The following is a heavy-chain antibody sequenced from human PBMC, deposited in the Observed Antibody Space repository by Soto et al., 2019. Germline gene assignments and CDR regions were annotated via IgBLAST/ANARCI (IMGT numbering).Heavy chain of an antibody. J-gene: IGHJ3*02. CDR3: AKDRWAGSRWYATHDDFDI. CDR1: GFTFSSYG. D-gene: IGHD6-13*01. CDR2: ISYDGSNK. Sequence: QVQLVESGGGVVQPGRSLRLSCAASGFTFSSYGMHWVRQAPGKGLEWVAVISYDGSNKYYADSVKGRFTISRDNSKNTLYLPMNRRRAGDTAVYYCAKDRWAGSRWYATHDDFDIVGQGTIVTLSS. V-gene: IGHV3-30*18.